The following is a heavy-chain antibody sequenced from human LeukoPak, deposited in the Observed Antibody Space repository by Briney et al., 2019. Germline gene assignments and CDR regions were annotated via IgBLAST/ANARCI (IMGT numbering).Heavy chain of an antibody. Sequence: PGGSLRLSCAASGFTFSSYYMNWVRQASGKGLEWVSSFVGSSIYYADSVRGRFTISRDNAKNTLYLQMNSLRAEDTAVYYCARVYCSSTSCYGRDAFDIWGQGTMVTVSS. V-gene: IGHV3-21*01. CDR1: GFTFSSYY. CDR3: ARVYCSSTSCYGRDAFDI. J-gene: IGHJ3*02. CDR2: FVGSSIY. D-gene: IGHD2-2*01.